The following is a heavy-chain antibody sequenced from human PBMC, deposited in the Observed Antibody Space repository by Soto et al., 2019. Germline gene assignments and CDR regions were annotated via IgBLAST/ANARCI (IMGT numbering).Heavy chain of an antibody. V-gene: IGHV1-2*04. J-gene: IGHJ6*02. CDR2: INPNSGGT. CDR1: GYTFTGYY. CDR3: ARGHASYYDFWSGSSHLYYYGMDV. D-gene: IGHD3-3*01. Sequence: GASVKVSCKASGYTFTGYYMHWVRQAPGQGLEWMGWINPNSGGTNYAQKFQGWVTMTRDTSISTAYMELSRLRSDDTAVYYCARGHASYYDFWSGSSHLYYYGMDVWGQGTTVTVSS.